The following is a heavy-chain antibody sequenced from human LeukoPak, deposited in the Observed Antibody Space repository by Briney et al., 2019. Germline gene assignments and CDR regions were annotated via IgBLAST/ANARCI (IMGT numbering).Heavy chain of an antibody. CDR2: IYYSGST. V-gene: IGHV4-59*12. Sequence: SETPSLTCTVSGGSISSYYWSWIRQPPGKGLEWIGYIYYSGSTNYNPSLKSRVTISVDTSKNQFSLKLSSVTAADTAVYYCAREWLNYYYYYMDVWGKGTTVTVSS. CDR3: AREWLNYYYYYMDV. CDR1: GGSISSYY. D-gene: IGHD3-22*01. J-gene: IGHJ6*03.